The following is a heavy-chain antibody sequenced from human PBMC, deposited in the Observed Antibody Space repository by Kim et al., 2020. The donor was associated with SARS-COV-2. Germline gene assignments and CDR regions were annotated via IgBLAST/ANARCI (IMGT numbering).Heavy chain of an antibody. Sequence: SETLSLTCTVSGDSISSVGSYWNWIRQHPGKGLEWMGYIYYRGSTYYNPSLESRITISVDTSKNQFSLSLSSVTAADTAVYYCAGDLRGVGYFDYWGQGTLVTVSS. CDR3: AGDLRGVGYFDY. CDR1: GDSISSVGSY. J-gene: IGHJ4*02. D-gene: IGHD1-26*01. CDR2: IYYRGST. V-gene: IGHV4-31*03.